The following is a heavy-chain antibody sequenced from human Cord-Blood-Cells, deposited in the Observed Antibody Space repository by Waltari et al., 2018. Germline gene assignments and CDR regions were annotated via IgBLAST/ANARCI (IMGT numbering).Heavy chain of an antibody. CDR1: GFPFSSYD. D-gene: IGHD4-17*01. V-gene: IGHV3-13*01. CDR2: IGTAGDT. J-gene: IGHJ2*01. Sequence: EVQLVESGGGLVQPGGSLRLSCAASGFPFSSYDMPWVRQATGKGLEWVSAIGTAGDTYYPGSVKGRFTISRENAKNSLYLQMNSLRAGDTAVYYCARGLSGDWYFDLWGRGTLVTVSS. CDR3: ARGLSGDWYFDL.